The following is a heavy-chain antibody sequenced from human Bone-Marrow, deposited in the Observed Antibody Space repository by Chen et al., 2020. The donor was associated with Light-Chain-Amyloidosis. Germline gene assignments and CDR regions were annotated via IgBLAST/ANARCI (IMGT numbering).Heavy chain of an antibody. D-gene: IGHD5-18*01. Sequence: EVQLVESGGGLIQPGGSLRLSCAASGFTVSSNYMSWVRQAPGKGLEWVSVIYSGGSTYYADSVKGRFTISRDNFKNTLYLQMNSLRAEDTAVYYCARPDTAMVTGYYYYGMDVWGQGTTVTVSS. J-gene: IGHJ6*02. V-gene: IGHV3-53*01. CDR1: GFTVSSNY. CDR3: ARPDTAMVTGYYYYGMDV. CDR2: IYSGGST.